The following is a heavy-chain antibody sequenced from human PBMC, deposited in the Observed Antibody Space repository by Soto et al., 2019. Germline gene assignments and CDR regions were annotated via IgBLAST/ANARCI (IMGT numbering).Heavy chain of an antibody. D-gene: IGHD3-3*01. CDR2: INAGNGNT. V-gene: IGHV1-3*01. CDR3: ARDGYYDFWSGYYPPPETATFDY. Sequence: GASVKVSCKASGYTFTSYAMHWVRQAPGQRLEWMGWINAGNGNTKYSQKFQGRVTITRDTSASTAYMELSSLRSEDTAVYYCARDGYYDFWSGYYPPPETATFDYWGQGTLVTVSS. CDR1: GYTFTSYA. J-gene: IGHJ4*02.